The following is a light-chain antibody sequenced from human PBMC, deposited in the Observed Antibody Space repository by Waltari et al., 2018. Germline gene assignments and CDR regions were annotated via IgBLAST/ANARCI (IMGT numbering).Light chain of an antibody. J-gene: IGLJ2*01. CDR2: SNN. CDR1: SSNIGSNF. CDR3: ASWDDSLSGRI. V-gene: IGLV1-47*01. Sequence: QSVLFQPPSASGTPGQRVTISCSGSSSNIGSNFVFWYQQFPERAPKIVIDSNNQRPSGVPDRFSGSKSGTSASLTISVLRAEDEADYYCASWDDSLSGRIVGGGTKLTVL.